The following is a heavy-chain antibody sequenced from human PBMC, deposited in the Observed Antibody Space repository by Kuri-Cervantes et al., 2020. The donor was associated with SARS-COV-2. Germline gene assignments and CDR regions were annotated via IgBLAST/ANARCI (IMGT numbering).Heavy chain of an antibody. CDR2: IYHSGST. Sequence: SETLSLTCTVSGYSISSGYYWGWIRQPPGKGLEWIGSIYHSGSTYYNPSLKSRVTISVDTSKNQFSLKLSSVSAADTAVHYCARVGRAGPFDYWGQGTLVTVSS. V-gene: IGHV4-38-2*02. J-gene: IGHJ4*02. CDR1: GYSISSGYY. D-gene: IGHD6-13*01. CDR3: ARVGRAGPFDY.